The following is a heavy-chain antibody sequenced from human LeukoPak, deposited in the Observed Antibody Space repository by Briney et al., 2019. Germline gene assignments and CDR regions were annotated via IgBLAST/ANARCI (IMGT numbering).Heavy chain of an antibody. V-gene: IGHV4-34*01. Sequence: PSETLSLTYAVYGGSFSGYYWSWIRQPPGKGLEWIGEINHSGSTNYNPSLKSRVTISVDTSKNQFSLKLSSVTAADTAVYYCARGDQNWFDPWGQGTLVTVSS. J-gene: IGHJ5*02. CDR1: GGSFSGYY. CDR2: INHSGST. CDR3: ARGDQNWFDP. D-gene: IGHD2-2*01.